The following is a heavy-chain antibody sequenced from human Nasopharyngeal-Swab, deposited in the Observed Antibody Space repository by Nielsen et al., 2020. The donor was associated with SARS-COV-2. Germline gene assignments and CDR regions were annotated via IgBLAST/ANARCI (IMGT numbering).Heavy chain of an antibody. Sequence: VRQMPGKGLEWIGSIYYSGSTYYNPSLKSRVTISVDTSKNQFSLKLSSVTAADTAVYYCASHRRGYSEDYGMDVWGQGTTVTVSS. J-gene: IGHJ6*02. CDR3: ASHRRGYSEDYGMDV. CDR2: IYYSGST. V-gene: IGHV4-39*01. D-gene: IGHD5-18*01.